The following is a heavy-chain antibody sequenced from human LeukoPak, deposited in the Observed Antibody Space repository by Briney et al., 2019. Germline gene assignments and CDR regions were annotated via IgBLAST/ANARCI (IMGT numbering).Heavy chain of an antibody. J-gene: IGHJ6*03. CDR2: IDYSGTT. V-gene: IGHV4-39*07. CDR1: GFSLSTSGVG. Sequence: SGPTLVNPTQTLTLTCTFSGFSLSTSGVGVGWIRQPPGKAREWLGSIDYSGTTYYNPSLKSRLTISVDKSKNQFSLKLSSVTAADTAVYYCARMIGWGARRYSYFYMDLWGKGTTVTISS. CDR3: ARMIGWGARRYSYFYMDL. D-gene: IGHD1-26*01.